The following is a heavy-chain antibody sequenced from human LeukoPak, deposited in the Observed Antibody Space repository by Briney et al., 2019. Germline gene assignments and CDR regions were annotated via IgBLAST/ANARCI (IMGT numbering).Heavy chain of an antibody. D-gene: IGHD2-21*01. CDR2: INHSGST. CDR3: ARGGGARSINC. J-gene: IGHJ4*02. CDR1: GGSFSGYY. V-gene: IGHV4-34*01. Sequence: SQTLSLTCAVYGGSFSGYYWSWIRQPPGKGLEWNGEINHSGSTNYNPSLKSRVTISVHTSKNQFSLKLSSVTAADTAVYYCARGGGARSINCWGQGTLVTVSS.